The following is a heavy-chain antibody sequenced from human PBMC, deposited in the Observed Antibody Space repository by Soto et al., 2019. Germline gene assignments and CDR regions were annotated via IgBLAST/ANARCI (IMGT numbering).Heavy chain of an antibody. D-gene: IGHD4-17*01. CDR2: ISAYNGNT. V-gene: IGHV1-18*01. J-gene: IGHJ4*02. CDR1: GYTFTGYA. CDR3: ERCSTGYSDSGLSLGY. Sequence: QVQLVQSGAEVKKPGASVKVACRTSGYTFTGYAFSWVRQAPGQGLEWMGWISAYNGNTKYAQRFQDRLTMTTDTSTSTAHMELRPLTSGGTPVRASERCSTGYSDSGLSLGYWGQGSLVPVSS.